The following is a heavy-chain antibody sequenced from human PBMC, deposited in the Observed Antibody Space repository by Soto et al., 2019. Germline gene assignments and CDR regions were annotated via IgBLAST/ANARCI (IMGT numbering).Heavy chain of an antibody. J-gene: IGHJ4*02. V-gene: IGHV1-18*01. CDR3: APRSPAFDY. CDR2: ITTDKGKT. CDR1: GYTFTSYG. Sequence: QVQLVQSGPEVKKPGASVKVSCKTSGYTFTSYGISWVRQAPGQGLEWMGWITTDKGKTTYAQKFQGRVTMTTDTPTSTAYIDLRSLISDDTAVYYCAPRSPAFDYWGQGTLVTFSS.